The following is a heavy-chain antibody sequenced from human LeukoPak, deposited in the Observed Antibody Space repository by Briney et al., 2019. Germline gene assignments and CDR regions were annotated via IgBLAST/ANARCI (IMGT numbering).Heavy chain of an antibody. CDR2: ISDDGRRK. CDR1: EFSFISYG. CDR3: AKRPSDYGDYVSYFDY. V-gene: IGHV3-30*18. Sequence: PGGSLRLSCAASEFSFISYGMHWVRQAPGKGLERVGVISDDGRRKDYADSVKGRFTISRDNSKDTLYLQMNSLRAEDTAVYYCAKRPSDYGDYVSYFDYWGQGTLVTVSS. D-gene: IGHD4-17*01. J-gene: IGHJ4*02.